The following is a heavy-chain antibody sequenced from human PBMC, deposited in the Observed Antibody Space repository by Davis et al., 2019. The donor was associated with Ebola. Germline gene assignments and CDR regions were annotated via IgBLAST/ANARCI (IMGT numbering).Heavy chain of an antibody. CDR1: GDSISTSRYY. V-gene: IGHV4-39*01. Sequence: MPSETLSLTCTVSGDSISTSRYYWGWIRQPPAKGLEWIGSIYYSGSTYYNPSLKSRVTISVDTSKNQFSLKLSSVTAADTAVYYCARQVTIFGVVIMADAFDIWGQGTMVTVSS. CDR3: ARQVTIFGVVIMADAFDI. D-gene: IGHD3-3*01. J-gene: IGHJ3*02. CDR2: IYYSGST.